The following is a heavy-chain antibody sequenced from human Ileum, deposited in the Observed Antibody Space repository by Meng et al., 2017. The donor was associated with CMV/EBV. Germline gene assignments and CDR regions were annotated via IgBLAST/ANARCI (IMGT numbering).Heavy chain of an antibody. V-gene: IGHV3-48*04. CDR1: GFSFSDCS. D-gene: IGHD5-12*01. Sequence: GESLKISCAASGFSFSDCSMSWVRQSPGKGLEWIAYITGRSYTIYYADSVEGRFTISRDNAENSLYLQLSSLRAEDTGVYYCARVGPDSGYDFDYWGQGTLVTV. CDR3: ARVGPDSGYDFDY. CDR2: ITGRSYTI. J-gene: IGHJ4*02.